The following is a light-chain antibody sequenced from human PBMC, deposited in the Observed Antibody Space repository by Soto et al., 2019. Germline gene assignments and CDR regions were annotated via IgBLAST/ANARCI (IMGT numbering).Light chain of an antibody. CDR3: CSYTTSNTRQIV. CDR2: DVS. Sequence: QSALTQPASVSGSPGQSITISCTGTSSDVGGYNYVSWYQQHPGKAPKFMIYDVSNRPSGVSNRFSGSKSCNTASLTISVLQVEDEADYYCCSYTTSNTRQIVFGTGTKVTVL. CDR1: SSDVGGYNY. V-gene: IGLV2-14*01. J-gene: IGLJ1*01.